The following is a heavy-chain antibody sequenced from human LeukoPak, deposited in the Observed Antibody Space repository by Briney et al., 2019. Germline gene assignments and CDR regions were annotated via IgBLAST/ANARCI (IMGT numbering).Heavy chain of an antibody. CDR2: TNPNSGKT. Sequence: GASVKVSCKASGYTFTSSDSNWVRQAPGQGLDWMGWTNPNSGKTGYARKFQGRVTMTKNTSMSTAYMEVSSLGYDDTAIYYCARGRPGLASAGTYDFWGQGTLITVSS. J-gene: IGHJ4*02. CDR3: ARGRPGLASAGTYDF. V-gene: IGHV1-8*01. CDR1: GYTFTSSD. D-gene: IGHD6-13*01.